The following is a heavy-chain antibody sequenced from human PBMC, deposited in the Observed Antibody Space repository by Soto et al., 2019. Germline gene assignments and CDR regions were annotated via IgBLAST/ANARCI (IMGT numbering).Heavy chain of an antibody. CDR2: ISYDGNNR. D-gene: IGHD6-13*01. Sequence: QVQLVESGGGVVQPGASLRLSCAASGFSFSNSGMHWVRQAPGKGLEWVALISYDGNNRHYADSVRGRFTIYRDKSNDTLYLQMNTLRPEDTAVYYCAGERGWRIAMDHWGQGTLVSVSS. J-gene: IGHJ4*02. V-gene: IGHV3-30*03. CDR1: GFSFSNSG. CDR3: AGERGWRIAMDH.